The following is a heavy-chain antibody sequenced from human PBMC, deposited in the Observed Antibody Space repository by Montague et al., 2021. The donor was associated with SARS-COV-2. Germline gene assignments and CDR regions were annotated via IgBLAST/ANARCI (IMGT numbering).Heavy chain of an antibody. J-gene: IGHJ5*02. Sequence: SLRLSCSASRFIFSDYNMTWIRQTPGKGLEWISYINGVSSRTNYXDSVKGRFTISRDNAKNSLFLQMNSLRVEDTAVYYCARGISLFDPWGQGTLVTVSS. CDR1: RFIFSDYN. CDR3: ARGISLFDP. CDR2: INGVSSRT. V-gene: IGHV3-11*05.